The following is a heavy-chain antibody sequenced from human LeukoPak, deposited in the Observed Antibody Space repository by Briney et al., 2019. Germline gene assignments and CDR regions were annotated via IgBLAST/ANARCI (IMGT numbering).Heavy chain of an antibody. CDR3: AKEPLYYGSGSYSDY. J-gene: IGHJ4*02. CDR2: ISGSGGST. CDR1: GFTFSSYA. D-gene: IGHD3-10*01. Sequence: GGSLRLSCSASGFTFSSYAMSWVRQAPGKGLEWVSAISGSGGSTYYADSVKGRFTISRDNSKNTLYLQMNSLRAEDTAVYYCAKEPLYYGSGSYSDYWGQGTLVTVSS. V-gene: IGHV3-23*01.